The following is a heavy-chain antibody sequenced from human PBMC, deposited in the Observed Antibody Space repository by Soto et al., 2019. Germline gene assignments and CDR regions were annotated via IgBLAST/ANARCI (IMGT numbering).Heavy chain of an antibody. J-gene: IGHJ4*02. V-gene: IGHV3-23*01. CDR3: AAYVVAPDY. D-gene: IGHD3-10*02. CDR1: GFTFNNYA. Sequence: EVQLLESGGGLVQPGGSLRLSCAASGFTFNNYALSWVRQAPGKGLEWVSGITGSGTRTYYADSVKGRFTMSRDNSKNTVYLQMNSLAYDDTAVYYCAAYVVAPDYWGQCTLVTVSS. CDR2: ITGSGTRT.